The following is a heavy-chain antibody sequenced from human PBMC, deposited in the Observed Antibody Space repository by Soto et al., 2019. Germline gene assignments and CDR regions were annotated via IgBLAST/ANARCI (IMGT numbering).Heavy chain of an antibody. D-gene: IGHD2-2*01. V-gene: IGHV3-11*01. CDR2: ISSSGGAL. Sequence: ESGGGLVKPGGSLRLSCAASGFTFSDHYMSWVRQAPGKGLEWISYISSSGGALYYADSVKGRFTISRDNAKNSLYLQMNSLRAEDTAVYYCARDPDTSSKIDYWGQGTLVTVSS. CDR3: ARDPDTSSKIDY. CDR1: GFTFSDHY. J-gene: IGHJ4*02.